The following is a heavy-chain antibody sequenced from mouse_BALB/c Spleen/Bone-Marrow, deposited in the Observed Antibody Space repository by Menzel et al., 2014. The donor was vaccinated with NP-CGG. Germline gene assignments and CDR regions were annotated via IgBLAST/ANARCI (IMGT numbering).Heavy chain of an antibody. CDR3: TRYDGYFTLFAY. J-gene: IGHJ3*01. CDR2: INPSNGDT. Sequence: VKLMESGAELVKPGASVKLSCKASGYTFTSYYLYWVKQRPGQGLEWIGEINPSNGDTNFNEKFKSKASLTVDIPSNTTYMQLSSLTSEDSAVYYCTRYDGYFTLFAYWGQGTLVTVSA. CDR1: GYTFTSYY. V-gene: IGHV1-53*01. D-gene: IGHD2-3*01.